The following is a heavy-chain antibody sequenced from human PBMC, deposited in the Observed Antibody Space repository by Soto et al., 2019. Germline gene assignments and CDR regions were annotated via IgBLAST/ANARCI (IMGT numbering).Heavy chain of an antibody. CDR1: GGSISSGDYY. CDR2: KYNSRST. CDR3: ARVDDSDLEV. V-gene: IGHV4-30-4*01. J-gene: IGHJ2*01. Sequence: QLQLQESGPGLVKPSQTLSLTCTVSGGSISSGDYYWSWIRQPPGMGLEWIGHKYNSRSTYYNPSLKSRVTISVDTSKNQCSLNLSSVPAADPAVYYFARVDDSDLEVWGRGTLDIVPS. D-gene: IGHD1-1*01.